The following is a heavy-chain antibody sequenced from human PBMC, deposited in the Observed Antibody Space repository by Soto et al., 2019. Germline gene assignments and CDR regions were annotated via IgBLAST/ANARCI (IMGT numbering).Heavy chain of an antibody. J-gene: IGHJ3*02. V-gene: IGHV4-31*03. CDR3: ARDIAARNDAFDI. Sequence: SETLSLTCTVSGGSISSGGYYWSWIRQHPGKGLEWIGYIYYSGSTYYNPSLKSRVTISVDTSKNQFSLKLSSVTAADTAVYYCARDIAARNDAFDIWGQGTMVTVSS. CDR2: IYYSGST. D-gene: IGHD6-6*01. CDR1: GGSISSGGYY.